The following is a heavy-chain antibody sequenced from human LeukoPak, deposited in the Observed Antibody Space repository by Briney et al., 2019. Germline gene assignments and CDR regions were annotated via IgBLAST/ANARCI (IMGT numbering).Heavy chain of an antibody. J-gene: IGHJ4*02. Sequence: SETLSLTCAVYGGSFSGYYWSWIRQPPGKGLEWIGEINHSGSTNYNPSLKSRVTISVDRSKNQFSLKLSSVTAADTAVYYCGYYDSSGFDYWGQGTLVTVSS. V-gene: IGHV4-34*01. CDR1: GGSFSGYY. D-gene: IGHD3-22*01. CDR3: GYYDSSGFDY. CDR2: INHSGST.